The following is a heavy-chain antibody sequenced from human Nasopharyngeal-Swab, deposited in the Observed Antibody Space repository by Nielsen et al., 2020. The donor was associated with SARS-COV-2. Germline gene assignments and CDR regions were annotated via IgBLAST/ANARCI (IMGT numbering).Heavy chain of an antibody. V-gene: IGHV4-39*01. D-gene: IGHD2-21*01. CDR2: IFYSGST. J-gene: IGHJ4*01. CDR1: GGSISSYKYY. Sequence: SETLSLTCTVSGGSISSYKYYWGSIRQPPGKGLEWIGSIFYSGSTYYNPSLKSRVTVSVDTSKNQFSLNLSSVTAADTALYYCARHGVPGVVVVAATDYWGHGTLVTVSS. CDR3: ARHGVPGVVVVAATDY.